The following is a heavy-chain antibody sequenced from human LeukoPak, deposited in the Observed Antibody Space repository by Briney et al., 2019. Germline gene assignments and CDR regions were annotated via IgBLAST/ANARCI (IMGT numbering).Heavy chain of an antibody. D-gene: IGHD4-17*01. V-gene: IGHV3-69-1*01. Sequence: GGSLRLSCAASGFPFSEYSMNWVRQAPGKGLEWVSYIDSSSTIYYADSVKGRFTISRDNAKNSLYLQLNSLRAGDTAVYYCARGPYDYGEYIDYWGQGTLVTVSS. CDR3: ARGPYDYGEYIDY. CDR1: GFPFSEYS. CDR2: IDSSSTI. J-gene: IGHJ4*02.